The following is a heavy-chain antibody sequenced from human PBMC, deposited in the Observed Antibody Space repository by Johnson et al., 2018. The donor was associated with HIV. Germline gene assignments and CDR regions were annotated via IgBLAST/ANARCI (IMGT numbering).Heavy chain of an antibody. CDR1: GFTFSSYW. CDR2: IKQDGSEK. J-gene: IGHJ3*02. D-gene: IGHD4-23*01. CDR3: ARATAYGGRVDGFDI. Sequence: EVQLVESGGGLVQPGGSLRLSCAASGFTFSSYWMSWVRQAPGKGLEWVANIKQDGSEKYYVDSVKGRFTISRDNAKNSLDLQMNSLRGEDTALYYCARATAYGGRVDGFDIWGQGTMVTVSS. V-gene: IGHV3-7*03.